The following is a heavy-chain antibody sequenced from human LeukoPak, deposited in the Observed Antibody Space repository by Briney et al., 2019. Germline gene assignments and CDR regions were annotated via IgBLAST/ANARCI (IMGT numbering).Heavy chain of an antibody. CDR1: GYSFTSYW. D-gene: IGHD6-19*01. J-gene: IGHJ4*02. V-gene: IGHV5-51*01. CDR3: ARSSFAYSSGWWGYFDY. Sequence: GESLKISCKGSGYSFTSYWIGWVRQMPGKGLEWMGIIYPGDSDTRYSPSFQGQVTISADKSISTAYLQWSSLKASDTAMYYCARSSFAYSSGWWGYFDYWGQGTLVTVSS. CDR2: IYPGDSDT.